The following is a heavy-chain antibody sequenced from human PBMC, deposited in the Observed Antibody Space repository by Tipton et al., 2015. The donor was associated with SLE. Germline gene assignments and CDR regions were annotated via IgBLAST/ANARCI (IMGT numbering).Heavy chain of an antibody. D-gene: IGHD6-13*01. CDR3: ARGGTPAAGYSWFDP. CDR1: DGSINGHY. V-gene: IGHV4-59*08. J-gene: IGHJ5*02. CDR2: VHYTGSV. Sequence: TLSLTCSVSDGSINGHYWSWIRQPPGKELEWLGFVHYTGSVNYNPSLRGRVTISVDTSNNQFTLKLSSVTAADTAVYYCARGGTPAAGYSWFDPWGQGTLVTVSS.